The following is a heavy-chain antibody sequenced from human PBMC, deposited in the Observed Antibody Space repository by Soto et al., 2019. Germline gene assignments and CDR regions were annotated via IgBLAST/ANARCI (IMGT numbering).Heavy chain of an antibody. Sequence: GESLKISCKGSGYSFTSYWIGWVRQMPGKGLEWMGIIYPGDSDTRYSPSFQGQVTISADKSISTAYLQWSSLKASDTAMYSCARGPKRLVRASCYFDYWGQGTLVTVS. CDR1: GYSFTSYW. CDR2: IYPGDSDT. CDR3: ARGPKRLVRASCYFDY. D-gene: IGHD1-26*01. V-gene: IGHV5-51*01. J-gene: IGHJ4*02.